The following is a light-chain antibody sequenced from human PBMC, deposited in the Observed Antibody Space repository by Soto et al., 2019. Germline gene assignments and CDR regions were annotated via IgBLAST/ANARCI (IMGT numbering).Light chain of an antibody. J-gene: IGLJ1*01. CDR1: GSDIGGYNF. CDR3: SSYAGTNNRYV. V-gene: IGLV2-8*01. Sequence: QSVLTQPPSAPGSPGQSVTISCTGTGSDIGGYNFVSWYQQHPGKVPKLIIYEVNKRPSGVPDRFSGSKSGNTASLTVSGLQADDEADYYCSSYAGTNNRYVLGTGTKLTVL. CDR2: EVN.